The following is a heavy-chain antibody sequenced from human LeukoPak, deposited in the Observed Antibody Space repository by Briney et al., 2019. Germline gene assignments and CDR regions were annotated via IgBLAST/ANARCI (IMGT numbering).Heavy chain of an antibody. CDR2: IKQDGSEK. CDR3: ARDGTAVGINYDY. Sequence: GGSLRLSCAASGFTFSSYWMHWVRQAPGKGLEWVANIKQDGSEKYYVDSVKGRFTISRDNAKNSLYLQMNSLRAEDTAVYYCARDGTAVGINYDYWGQGTLVTVSS. V-gene: IGHV3-7*03. D-gene: IGHD6-13*01. CDR1: GFTFSSYW. J-gene: IGHJ4*02.